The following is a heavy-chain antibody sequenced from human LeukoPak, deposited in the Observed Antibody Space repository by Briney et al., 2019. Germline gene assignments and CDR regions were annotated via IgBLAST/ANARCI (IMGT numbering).Heavy chain of an antibody. CDR3: AKGAVYCTGTGCYFFDY. CDR2: ISYDGSDK. J-gene: IGHJ4*02. D-gene: IGHD2-15*01. CDR1: GFTFSSYG. V-gene: IGHV3-30*18. Sequence: PGRSLRLSCAASGFTFSSYGMHWVRQAPGKGLEWVAVISYDGSDKYYADSVKGRFTIPRDNSKNTLYLQMNSLRTEDTAVYYCAKGAVYCTGTGCYFFDYWGQGTLVTVSS.